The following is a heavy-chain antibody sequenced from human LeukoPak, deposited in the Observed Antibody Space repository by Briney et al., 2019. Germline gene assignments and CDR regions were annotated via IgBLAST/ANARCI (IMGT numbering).Heavy chain of an antibody. J-gene: IGHJ4*02. CDR3: VRDMDRGQWLVRPYN. CDR1: GYIFIGYY. D-gene: IGHD6-19*01. Sequence: ASVNVSCKTSGYIFIGYYMHWVRQAPGQGLEWMGWIDPKSGGTKYAQKFQGRVTITRDMSINTAYMDLRRLKSDDTAVYYCVRDMDRGQWLVRPYNWGQGTLVTVSS. V-gene: IGHV1-2*02. CDR2: IDPKSGGT.